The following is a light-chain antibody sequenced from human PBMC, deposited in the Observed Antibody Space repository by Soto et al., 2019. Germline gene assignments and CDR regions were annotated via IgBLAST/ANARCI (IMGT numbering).Light chain of an antibody. CDR2: EVS. V-gene: IGLV2-18*01. J-gene: IGLJ1*01. CDR3: SLYTSENAYV. CDR1: STDFVGYNR. Sequence: QSVLTQPPSVSGSPGQSVTISCTGTSTDFVGYNRVSWYQQPPGTAPKLMLYEVSKRPSGVPDRFSGYKSGNTASLTISGLQAADEADYYCSLYTSENAYVFGTGTKVTVL.